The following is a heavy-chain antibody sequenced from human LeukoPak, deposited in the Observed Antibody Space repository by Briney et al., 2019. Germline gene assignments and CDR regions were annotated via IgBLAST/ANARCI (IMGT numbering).Heavy chain of an antibody. Sequence: SETLSLTCTVSGGSISSYYWGWIRQPPGKGLEWIGSIYYSGSTYYNPSLKSRVTISVDTSKNQFSLKLSSVTAADTAVYYCASTSITIFGVVIFPFDYWGQGTLDTVSS. J-gene: IGHJ4*02. CDR3: ASTSITIFGVVIFPFDY. D-gene: IGHD3-3*01. CDR2: IYYSGST. CDR1: GGSISSYY. V-gene: IGHV4-39*01.